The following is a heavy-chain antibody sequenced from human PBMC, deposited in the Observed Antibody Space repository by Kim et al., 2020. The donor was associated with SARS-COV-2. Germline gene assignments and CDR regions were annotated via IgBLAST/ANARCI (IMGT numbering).Heavy chain of an antibody. V-gene: IGHV3-33*06. Sequence: GGSLRLSCAASGFTFSSYGMHWVRQAPGKGLEWVAVIWYDGSNKYYAESVKGRFTISRDNSKNTLYLQMNSLRAEDTAVYYCAKDGYCGGDCYPEYWGQGTLFTVSS. CDR3: AKDGYCGGDCYPEY. CDR2: IWYDGSNK. CDR1: GFTFSSYG. J-gene: IGHJ4*02. D-gene: IGHD2-21*02.